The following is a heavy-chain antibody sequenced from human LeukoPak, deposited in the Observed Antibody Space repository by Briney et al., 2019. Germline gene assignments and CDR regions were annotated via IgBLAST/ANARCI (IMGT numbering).Heavy chain of an antibody. Sequence: PGGSLRLSCAASGFTFTSYSVTWVRQAPGKGLEWVSSISSSSSYIYYADSVKGRFTISRDNAKNSLYLQMNSLRAEDTAVYYCARVAYSSSSYFDYWGQGTLVTVSS. CDR1: GFTFTSYS. V-gene: IGHV3-21*01. D-gene: IGHD6-13*01. CDR2: ISSSSSYI. CDR3: ARVAYSSSSYFDY. J-gene: IGHJ4*02.